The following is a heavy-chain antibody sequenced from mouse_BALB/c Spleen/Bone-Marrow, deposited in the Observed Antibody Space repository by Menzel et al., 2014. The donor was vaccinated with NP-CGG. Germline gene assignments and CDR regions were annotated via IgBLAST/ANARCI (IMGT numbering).Heavy chain of an antibody. V-gene: IGHV1-54*01. Sequence: QVQLQQSGAELVRPGTSVKVSCKASGYAFTNYLIEWVKQRPGQGLEWIGVINPGSGATDYNEKFKGKATLTADKSSSPAYMHLSSLTSDDSAVYFCAREHGDYWGQGTSVTVSS. CDR3: AREHGDY. CDR1: GYAFTNYL. J-gene: IGHJ4*01. CDR2: INPGSGAT.